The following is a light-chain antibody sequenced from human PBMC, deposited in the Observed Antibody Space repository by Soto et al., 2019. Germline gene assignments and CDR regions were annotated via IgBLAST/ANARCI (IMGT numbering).Light chain of an antibody. Sequence: EIVMTQSPATLSVSPGETATLSCRASQSVSRYLAWYQHRPGQAPRLLIYDASTRATGIPARFSGSGSGTEFTLTISGLEPEDFAVYFCQQRSNWPSTFGGGTKVEI. J-gene: IGKJ4*01. CDR2: DAS. V-gene: IGKV3-11*01. CDR3: QQRSNWPST. CDR1: QSVSRY.